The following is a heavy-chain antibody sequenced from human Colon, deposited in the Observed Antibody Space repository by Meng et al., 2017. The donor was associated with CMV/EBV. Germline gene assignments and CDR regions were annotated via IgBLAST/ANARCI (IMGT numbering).Heavy chain of an antibody. CDR2: INSNSDGT. D-gene: IGHD2-2*01. CDR1: GYTFTDYY. J-gene: IGHJ6*02. CDR3: AREARYSGDSGTSSAMDV. V-gene: IGHV1-2*02. Sequence: ASVKVSCKASGYTFTDYYIFWVRQAPGQGLEWLGWINSNSDGTNYAQKFQGRVTMTRDTSISTAYMELSRLMSDDTAVYYCAREARYSGDSGTSSAMDVWGQGTTVTVSS.